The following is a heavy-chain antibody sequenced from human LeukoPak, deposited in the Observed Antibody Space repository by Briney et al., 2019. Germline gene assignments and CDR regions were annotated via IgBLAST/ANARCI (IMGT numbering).Heavy chain of an antibody. CDR2: INSDGSGT. V-gene: IGHV3-74*01. J-gene: IGHJ4*02. Sequence: GGSLRLSCAASGFTFSSYWMHWVRQAPGKGLVWVSRINSDGSGTSYADSVKGRFTISRDNAKNTLYLQVNSLRAEDTAVYYCARDPTSGTLYYFDYWGQGTLVTVSS. D-gene: IGHD1-26*01. CDR1: GFTFSSYW. CDR3: ARDPTSGTLYYFDY.